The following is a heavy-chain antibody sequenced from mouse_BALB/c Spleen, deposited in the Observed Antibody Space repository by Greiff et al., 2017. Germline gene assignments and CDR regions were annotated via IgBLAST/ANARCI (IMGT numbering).Heavy chain of an antibody. J-gene: IGHJ3*01. CDR1: GFTFSSYA. Sequence: DVQLVESGGGLVKPGGSLKLSCAASGFTFSSYAMSWVRQTPEKRLEWVASISSGGSTYYPDSVKGRFTISRDNARNILYLQMSSLRSEDTAMYYCARVEDGGVWFAYWGQGTLVTVSA. V-gene: IGHV5-6-5*01. CDR3: ARVEDGGVWFAY. CDR2: ISSGGST.